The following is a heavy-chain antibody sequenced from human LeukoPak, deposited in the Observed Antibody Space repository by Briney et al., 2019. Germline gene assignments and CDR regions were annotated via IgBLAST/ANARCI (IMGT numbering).Heavy chain of an antibody. CDR1: GFTFDDYA. J-gene: IGHJ4*02. Sequence: GRSLRLSCAASGFTFDDYAMHWVRQAPGKGLEWVSGISWNSGSIGYADSVKGRFTISGDNAKNSLYLQMNSLRAEDTALYYCAKGSGVAVAGLDYWGQGTLVTVSS. CDR2: ISWNSGSI. CDR3: AKGSGVAVAGLDY. V-gene: IGHV3-9*01. D-gene: IGHD6-19*01.